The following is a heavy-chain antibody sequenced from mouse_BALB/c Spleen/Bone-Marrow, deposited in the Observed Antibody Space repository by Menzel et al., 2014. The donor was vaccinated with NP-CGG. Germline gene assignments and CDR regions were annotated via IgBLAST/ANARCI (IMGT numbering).Heavy chain of an antibody. V-gene: IGHV1-5*01. Sequence: DVKLQESVTVLSRPGASVKMSCKASGYSFSTYWMHWVKQRPGQGLEWIGAIYPGNSDSSYNQKFEGKAKLTAVTSASTAYMELISLTHEDSAVYYCTGRGSSAFPYWGQGTLVTVSA. CDR2: IYPGNSDS. D-gene: IGHD1-1*01. CDR3: TGRGSSAFPY. CDR1: GYSFSTYW. J-gene: IGHJ3*01.